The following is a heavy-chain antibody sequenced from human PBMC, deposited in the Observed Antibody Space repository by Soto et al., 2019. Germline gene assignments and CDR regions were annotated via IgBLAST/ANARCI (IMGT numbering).Heavy chain of an antibody. J-gene: IGHJ4*02. V-gene: IGHV4-31*03. Sequence: PSETLSLTCTVSGGSISSGGYYWSWIRQHPGKGLEWIGYIYYSGSTNYNPSLKSRVTISVDTSKNQFSLKLSSVTAADTAVYYCAREIAAAGYFDYWGQGTLVTVSS. D-gene: IGHD6-13*01. CDR1: GGSISSGGYY. CDR2: IYYSGST. CDR3: AREIAAAGYFDY.